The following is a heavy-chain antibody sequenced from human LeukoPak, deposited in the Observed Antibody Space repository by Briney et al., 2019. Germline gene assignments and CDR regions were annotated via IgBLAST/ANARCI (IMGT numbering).Heavy chain of an antibody. CDR1: GGSFSGYY. CDR3: ARGLVVVVAAIDAFDI. CDR2: INHSGSA. Sequence: SETLSLTCAVYGGSFSGYYWSWIRQPPGKGLEWIGEINHSGSANYNPSLKSRVTISVDTCKNQFSLKLSSVTAADTAVYYCARGLVVVVAAIDAFDIWGQGTMVTVSS. V-gene: IGHV4-34*01. D-gene: IGHD2-15*01. J-gene: IGHJ3*02.